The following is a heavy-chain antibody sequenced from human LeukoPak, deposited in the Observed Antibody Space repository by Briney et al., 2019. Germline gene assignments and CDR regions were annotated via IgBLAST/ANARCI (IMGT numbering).Heavy chain of an antibody. CDR2: INWNGGST. J-gene: IGHJ4*02. V-gene: IGHV3-20*04. CDR1: GFTFDDYG. D-gene: IGHD1-7*01. CDR3: ARALKYNWNYGFDY. Sequence: GGSLRLSCAASGFTFDDYGMSWVRQAPGKGLEWVSGINWNGGSTGYADSVKGRFTISRDNAKNSLYPQMNSLRAEDTALYYCARALKYNWNYGFDYWGQGTLVTVSS.